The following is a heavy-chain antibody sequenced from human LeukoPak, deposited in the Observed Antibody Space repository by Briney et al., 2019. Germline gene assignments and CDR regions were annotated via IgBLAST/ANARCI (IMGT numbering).Heavy chain of an antibody. CDR1: GGSFSGYY. CDR2: INHSGST. D-gene: IGHD2-2*01. V-gene: IGHV4-34*01. CDR3: ARVRGGVVGPAAMHYYYGMDV. J-gene: IGHJ6*04. Sequence: SETLSPTCAVYGGSFSGYYWSWIRQPPGKGLEWIGEINHSGSTNYNPSLKSRVTISVDTSKNQFSLKLSSVTAADTAVYYCARVRGGVVGPAAMHYYYGMDVWGKGTTVTVSS.